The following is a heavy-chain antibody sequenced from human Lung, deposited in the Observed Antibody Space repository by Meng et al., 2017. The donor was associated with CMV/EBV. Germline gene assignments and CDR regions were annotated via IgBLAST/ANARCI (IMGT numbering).Heavy chain of an antibody. J-gene: IGHJ4*02. Sequence: GEXXTISCAASGFTFSDYSLNWVRQAPGKGLEWISYISFSGTTMYYADSVKGRFTISRDYAKNSLYLQMNSLRAEDTAVYYCARNWGYNDGTSYYWGMFDYXGQGXLVTVSS. V-gene: IGHV3-48*04. CDR2: ISFSGTTM. CDR3: ARNWGYNDGTSYYWGMFDY. CDR1: GFTFSDYS. D-gene: IGHD3-22*01.